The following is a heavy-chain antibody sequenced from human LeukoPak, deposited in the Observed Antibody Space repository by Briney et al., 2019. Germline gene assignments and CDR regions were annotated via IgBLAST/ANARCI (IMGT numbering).Heavy chain of an antibody. J-gene: IGHJ4*02. CDR3: ARDPYCSSTSCNIADY. CDR2: ISAYNGNT. Sequence: ASVKVSCKASGYTFTSYGISWVRQAPGQGLEWMGWISAYNGNTNYAQKLQGRVTMTTDTSTSTAYMELRGLRSDDTAVYYCARDPYCSSTSCNIADYWGQGTLVTVSS. D-gene: IGHD2-2*01. CDR1: GYTFTSYG. V-gene: IGHV1-18*01.